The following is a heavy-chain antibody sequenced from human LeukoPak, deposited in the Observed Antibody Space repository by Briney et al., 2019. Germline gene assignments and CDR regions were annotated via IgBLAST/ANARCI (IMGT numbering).Heavy chain of an antibody. CDR3: AKHKSQKTYYYGSGNKYYFDY. CDR2: ISGSGGST. V-gene: IGHV3-23*01. CDR1: GFTFSSYA. J-gene: IGHJ4*02. Sequence: GGSLSLSCAASGFTFSSYAMSWVRQAPGKGLEWVSAISGSGGSTYYADSVKGRFTISRDNSKNTLYPQMNSLRAEDTAVYYCAKHKSQKTYYYGSGNKYYFDYWGQGTLVTVSS. D-gene: IGHD3-10*01.